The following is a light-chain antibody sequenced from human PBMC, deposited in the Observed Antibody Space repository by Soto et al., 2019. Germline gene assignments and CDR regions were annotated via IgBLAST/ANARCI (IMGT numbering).Light chain of an antibody. CDR2: EVS. V-gene: IGLV2-14*01. CDR1: SSDVGAYNY. J-gene: IGLJ3*02. Sequence: QSALTQPASVSGSPGQSITISCTGTSSDVGAYNYVSWYQQHPGKAPKVMIYEVSNRPSGVSNRFSGSKSGNTASLTISGLQTEDEADYYCTSYTRSNTWMFGGGTKLTVL. CDR3: TSYTRSNTWM.